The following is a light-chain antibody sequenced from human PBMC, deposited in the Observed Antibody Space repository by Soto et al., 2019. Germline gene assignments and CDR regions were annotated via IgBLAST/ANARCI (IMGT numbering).Light chain of an antibody. CDR1: NIGSKS. V-gene: IGLV3-21*02. Sequence: ELTQPPSVSVAPGQTATITCGGSNIGSKSVHWYQQKPGQAPVLVVFDDSDRPSGIPGRFSGSNFGETATLTISGVEAGDEADYYCQVWDRSSDHWVFGGGTKVTVL. CDR3: QVWDRSSDHWV. J-gene: IGLJ3*02. CDR2: DDS.